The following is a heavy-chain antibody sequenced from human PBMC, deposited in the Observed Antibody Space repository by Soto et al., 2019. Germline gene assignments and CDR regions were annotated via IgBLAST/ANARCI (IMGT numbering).Heavy chain of an antibody. CDR3: ARKLMTAASFDY. J-gene: IGHJ4*02. CDR2: IYYSGST. D-gene: IGHD2-21*02. CDR1: GGSISSGGYY. V-gene: IGHV4-31*03. Sequence: SETLSLTCTVSGGSISSGGYYWSWIRQHPGKGLEWIGYIYYSGSTYYNPSLKSRVTISVDTSKNQFSLKLSSVTAADTAVYYCARKLMTAASFDYWGQGTLVTVSS.